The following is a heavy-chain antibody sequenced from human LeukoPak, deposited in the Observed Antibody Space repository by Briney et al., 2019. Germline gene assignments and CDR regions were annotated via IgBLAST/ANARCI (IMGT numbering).Heavy chain of an antibody. CDR2: SYPNRGGT. CDR1: VYTFTDSY. Sequence: ASVKVSCKASVYTFTDSYMHWVRQAPGQGLECMVWSYPNRGGTKYAQKFQGRVTMTRDTSISTAHMELNRLTSHDTAVYSCAPDHSSILWGQGTLVTVSS. V-gene: IGHV1-2*02. D-gene: IGHD1-14*01. CDR3: APDHSSIL. J-gene: IGHJ4*02.